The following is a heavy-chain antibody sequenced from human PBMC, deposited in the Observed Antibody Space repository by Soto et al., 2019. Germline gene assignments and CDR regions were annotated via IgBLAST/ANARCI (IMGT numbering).Heavy chain of an antibody. V-gene: IGHV4-31*03. Sequence: QVQLQASGPGLVKPSQTLSLTCTVSGDSISSGGYYWSWIRQHPGKGLEWIGNIYYSGTTYYNPSLESRVTISADTSENQFSLKVNSVTVADTAVYYCASTYYTGSSGPFDYWGQGTLVTVSS. CDR2: IYYSGTT. CDR3: ASTYYTGSSGPFDY. J-gene: IGHJ4*02. D-gene: IGHD3-22*01. CDR1: GDSISSGGYY.